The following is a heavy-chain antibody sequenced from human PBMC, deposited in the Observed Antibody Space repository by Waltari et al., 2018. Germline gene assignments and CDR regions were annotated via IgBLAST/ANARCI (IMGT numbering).Heavy chain of an antibody. CDR2: IYPGDSDT. CDR3: ARSGVRDAFDI. Sequence: EVQLVQSGAEVKKPGEPLKISWTGSGYSFTSSWMVWVRPLPGKGLEWMGIIYPGDSDTRYSPSFQGQVTISADKSISTAYLQWSSLKASDTAMYYCARSGVRDAFDIWGQGTMVTVSS. V-gene: IGHV5-51*01. D-gene: IGHD3-10*01. J-gene: IGHJ3*02. CDR1: GYSFTSSW.